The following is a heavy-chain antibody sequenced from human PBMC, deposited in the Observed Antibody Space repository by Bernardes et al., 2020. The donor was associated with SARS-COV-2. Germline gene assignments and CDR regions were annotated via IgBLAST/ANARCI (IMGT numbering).Heavy chain of an antibody. CDR1: GFTFSSYG. V-gene: IGHV3-30*03. Sequence: GGSLRLSCAASGFTFSSYGMHWVRQAPGKGLEWVAVISYDGSNKYYADSVKGRFTISRDNSKNTLYLQMNSLRAEDTAVYYCASPLGWGYYFDYWGQGTLVTVSS. CDR2: ISYDGSNK. CDR3: ASPLGWGYYFDY. J-gene: IGHJ4*02. D-gene: IGHD3-16*01.